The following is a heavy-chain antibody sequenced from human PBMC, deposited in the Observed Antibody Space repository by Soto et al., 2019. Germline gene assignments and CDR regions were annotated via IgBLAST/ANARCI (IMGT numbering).Heavy chain of an antibody. Sequence: QVQLVESGGGVVQPGRSLRLSCAASGFTFSSYAMHWVRQAPGKGLEWVAVISYDGSNKYYADSVKGRFTISRDNSKNTLYLQMNSLRADDTAVYYCARDRRAAMHSGYYYYGMHVWGQGTTVTVSS. CDR3: ARDRRAAMHSGYYYYGMHV. D-gene: IGHD5-18*01. V-gene: IGHV3-30-3*01. CDR1: GFTFSSYA. CDR2: ISYDGSNK. J-gene: IGHJ6*02.